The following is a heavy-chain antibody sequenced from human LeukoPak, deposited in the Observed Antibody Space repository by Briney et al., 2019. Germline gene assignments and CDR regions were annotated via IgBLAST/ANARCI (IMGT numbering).Heavy chain of an antibody. CDR2: IYYSGST. V-gene: IGHV4-59*01. CDR3: ARYYWRGSGRMFGFDP. Sequence: SETLSLTCTVSGGSISSYYWSWIRQPPGKGLEWIGYIYYSGSTNYNPSLKSRVTISVDTSKNQFSLKLSSVTAADTAVYYCARYYWRGSGRMFGFDPWGQGTLVTVSS. CDR1: GGSISSYY. J-gene: IGHJ5*02. D-gene: IGHD3-10*01.